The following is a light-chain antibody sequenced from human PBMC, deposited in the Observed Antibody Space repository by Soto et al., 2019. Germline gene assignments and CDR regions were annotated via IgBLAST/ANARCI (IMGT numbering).Light chain of an antibody. Sequence: EIVMTQSPATLSAPPGETATLSCRASQSVSSTVAGLQQKPGQAPRTLIYASSSRATGIPARFRGSGSETEFILTNPGLQSEDFAVDYWLQYHDWPSITFGQGTRLDIK. CDR1: QSVSST. CDR3: LQYHDWPSIT. J-gene: IGKJ5*01. V-gene: IGKV3-15*01. CDR2: ASS.